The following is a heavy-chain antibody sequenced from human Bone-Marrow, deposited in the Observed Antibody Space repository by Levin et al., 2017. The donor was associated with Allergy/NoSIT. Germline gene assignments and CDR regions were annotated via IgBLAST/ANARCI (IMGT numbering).Heavy chain of an antibody. J-gene: IGHJ5*01. V-gene: IGHV4-39*07. CDR3: ATGGAVATPWFDS. CDR1: GGSIRTSSYY. Sequence: SETLSLTCTVSGGSIRTSSYYWGWIRQPPGKGLEWIGHIYQSGSTSYNPSLKSRITISVDTSKNQFSLTLNSVTAADTAVYYCATGGAVATPWFDSWGQGTLVFVSS. CDR2: IYQSGST. D-gene: IGHD2-2*01.